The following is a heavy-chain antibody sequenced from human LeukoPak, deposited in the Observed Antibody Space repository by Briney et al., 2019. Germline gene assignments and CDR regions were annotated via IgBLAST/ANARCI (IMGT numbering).Heavy chain of an antibody. D-gene: IGHD6-13*01. CDR3: ARKIAAIGGNDY. CDR2: ISSNSNYI. CDR1: GFTFSDYY. V-gene: IGHV3-21*01. J-gene: IGHJ4*02. Sequence: GGSLRLSCAASGFTFSDYYMSWVRQAPGKGLEWVSSISSNSNYIYYADSVRGRFTISRDNAKNSLFLQMNSLRAEDTAVYYCARKIAAIGGNDYWGQGTLVTVSS.